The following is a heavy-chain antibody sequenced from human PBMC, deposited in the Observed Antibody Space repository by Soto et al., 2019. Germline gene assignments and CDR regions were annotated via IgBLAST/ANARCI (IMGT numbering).Heavy chain of an antibody. CDR1: GFTFSSYA. D-gene: IGHD5-12*01. J-gene: IGHJ6*02. CDR2: ISYDGSNK. Sequence: HPGGSLRLSCAASGFTFSSYAMHWVRQAPGKGLEWVAVISYDGSNKYYADSVKGRFTISRDNSKNTLYLQMNSLRAEDTAAYYCARERMATIHVRTIFYYYYGMDVWGQGTTVTVSS. V-gene: IGHV3-30-3*01. CDR3: ARERMATIHVRTIFYYYYGMDV.